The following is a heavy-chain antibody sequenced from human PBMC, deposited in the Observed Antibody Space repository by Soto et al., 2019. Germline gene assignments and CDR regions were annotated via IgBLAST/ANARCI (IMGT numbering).Heavy chain of an antibody. V-gene: IGHV3-30-3*01. CDR2: ISYDGSNK. CDR1: GFTFSSYA. CDR3: ARAVADYYDSSGYPHYCDY. D-gene: IGHD3-22*01. J-gene: IGHJ4*02. Sequence: GGSLRLSCAASGFTFSSYAMHWVRQAPGKGMEWVAVISYDGSNKYYADSVKGRFTISRDNSKNTLYLQLNSLRAEDTAVYYCARAVADYYDSSGYPHYCDYWGQGTLVTFAS.